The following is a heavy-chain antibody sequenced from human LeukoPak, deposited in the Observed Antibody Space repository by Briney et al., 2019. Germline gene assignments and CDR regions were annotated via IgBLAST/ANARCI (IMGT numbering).Heavy chain of an antibody. CDR3: ARGNNSSWDY. V-gene: IGHV4-4*07. D-gene: IGHD6-6*01. CDR2: IYNSGYT. CDR1: GASISPYY. Sequence: ASETLSLTCTVSGASISPYYWSWIRQPAGKGLEWIGRIYNSGYTNYNPSLESRVTMSLDTSKNEFSLKLSSVTAADTALYYCARGNNSSWDYWGQGILVTVSS. J-gene: IGHJ4*02.